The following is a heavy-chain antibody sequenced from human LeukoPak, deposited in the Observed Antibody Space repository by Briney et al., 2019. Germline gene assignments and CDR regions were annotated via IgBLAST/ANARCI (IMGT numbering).Heavy chain of an antibody. CDR3: ARSLLWWTGWFDP. CDR1: GGSISSYY. V-gene: IGHV4-59*01. Sequence: SETLSLTCTVSGGSISSYYWSWLRQPPGKGLEWIGYIYYSGSTNYNPSLKSRVTISVDTSKNQFSLKLSSVTAADTAVYYCARSLLWWTGWFDPWGQGTLVTVSS. J-gene: IGHJ5*02. CDR2: IYYSGST. D-gene: IGHD2-21*01.